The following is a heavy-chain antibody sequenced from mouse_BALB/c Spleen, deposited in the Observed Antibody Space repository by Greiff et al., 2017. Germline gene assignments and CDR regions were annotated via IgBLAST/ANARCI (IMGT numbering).Heavy chain of an antibody. CDR1: GYSITSGYY. V-gene: IGHV3-6*02. CDR2: ISYDGSN. CDR3: ARYGYDEGYAMDY. Sequence: DVKLQESGPGLVKPSQSLSLTCSVTGYSITSGYYWNWIRQFPGNKLEWMGYISYDGSNNYNPSLKNRISITRDTSKNQFFLKLNSVTTEDTATYYCARYGYDEGYAMDYWGQGTSVTVSS. D-gene: IGHD2-2*01. J-gene: IGHJ4*01.